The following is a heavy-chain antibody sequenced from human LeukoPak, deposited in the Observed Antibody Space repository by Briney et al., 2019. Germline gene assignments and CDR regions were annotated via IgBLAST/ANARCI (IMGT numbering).Heavy chain of an antibody. CDR1: GFTVSSNY. J-gene: IGHJ4*02. CDR2: IYSGGST. CDR3: AREKAYCGGDCLDYFDY. D-gene: IGHD2-21*02. V-gene: IGHV3-53*01. Sequence: GGSLRLSCAASGFTVSSNYMSWVRQAPGKGLEWVSVIYSGGSTYYADSVKGRFTISRDNSKNTLYLQMNSLRAEDTAVYYCAREKAYCGGDCLDYFDYWGQGTLVTVSS.